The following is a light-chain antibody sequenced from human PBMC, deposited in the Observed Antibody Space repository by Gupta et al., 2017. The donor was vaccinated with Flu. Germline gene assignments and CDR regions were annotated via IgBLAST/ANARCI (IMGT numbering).Light chain of an antibody. CDR3: SSYTGRVTV. J-gene: IGLJ3*02. CDR1: SSDVGAYNY. CDR2: EVS. Sequence: QSALTQPASVSGSPGQSITISCPGTSSDVGAYNYVSWYQQHPGNAPKLMIFEVSNRPSGVSNRFSGSKSGNTASLTISGLQAEDEADYYCSSYTGRVTVFGGGTRVTVL. V-gene: IGLV2-14*01.